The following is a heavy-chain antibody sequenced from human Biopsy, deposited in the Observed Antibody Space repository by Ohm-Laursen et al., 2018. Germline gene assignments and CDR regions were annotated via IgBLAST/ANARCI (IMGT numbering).Heavy chain of an antibody. CDR2: IYPGGST. J-gene: IGHJ3*01. CDR1: GGDINNYY. D-gene: IGHD3-22*01. V-gene: IGHV4-4*07. CDR3: ASVVLGPTNDAFDL. Sequence: SETLSLTCNVSGGDINNYYWSWIRRPAGKGLEWIGRIYPGGSTNYNPSLKSRVTMSVDTSKKQLSLRLRSVTAADTAMYYCASVVLGPTNDAFDLWGQGTMVVASS.